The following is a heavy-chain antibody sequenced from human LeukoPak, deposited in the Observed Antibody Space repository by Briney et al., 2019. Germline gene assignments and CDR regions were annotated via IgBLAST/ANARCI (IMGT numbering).Heavy chain of an antibody. CDR1: AFIFSGHW. J-gene: IGHJ4*02. Sequence: GGPLRLSCEGSAFIFSGHWMNWVRQTPGKGLEWVGRIKPKTDGETTEYAAPVKDRFSISRDDSKSMMYLQMNSLKTEDTAVYYCITPLPYSAQGGQGTLVTVSS. D-gene: IGHD2-21*01. CDR3: ITPLPYSAQ. CDR2: IKPKTDGETT. V-gene: IGHV3-15*07.